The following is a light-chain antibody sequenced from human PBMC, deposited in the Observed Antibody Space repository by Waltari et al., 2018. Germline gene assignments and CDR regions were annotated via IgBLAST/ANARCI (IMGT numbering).Light chain of an antibody. V-gene: IGKV3-11*01. CDR3: QQRNSWPRT. Sequence: EIVLTQSPATLSLSPGERATLSCRASQIITTYLAWFQQKPGQAPRLRLYDAINRATGIPARFSGSGSGTDFTLTISSLEPEDFAVYYCQQRNSWPRTFGQGTKVEIK. CDR1: QIITTY. J-gene: IGKJ1*01. CDR2: DAI.